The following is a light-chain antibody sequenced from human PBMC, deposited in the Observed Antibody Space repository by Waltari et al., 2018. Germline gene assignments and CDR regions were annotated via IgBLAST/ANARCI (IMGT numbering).Light chain of an antibody. CDR1: SGSIASNY. CDR3: QSYDSSQWV. J-gene: IGLJ3*02. V-gene: IGLV6-57*01. CDR2: EDN. Sequence: NFMLTQPHSVSESPGKTVTISCTRSSGSIASNYVQWYQQRPGSSPTTVIYEDNQRPSGCPDRFSGSIDSSSNSASLTISGLKTEDEADYYCQSYDSSQWVFGGGTKLTVL.